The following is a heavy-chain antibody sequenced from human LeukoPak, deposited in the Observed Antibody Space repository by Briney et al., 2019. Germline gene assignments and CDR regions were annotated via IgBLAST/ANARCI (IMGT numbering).Heavy chain of an antibody. V-gene: IGHV4-34*01. CDR1: GGSFSGYY. J-gene: IGHJ6*03. Sequence: SETLSLTCAVYGGSFSGYYWSWIRQPPGEGLEWIGEINHSVSTNYNPSLKSRVTISVDTSKNQFSLKLSSVTAADTAVYYCAWTTPGYDFWSGYHPYMDVWGKGTTVTVSS. CDR2: INHSVST. D-gene: IGHD3-3*01. CDR3: AWTTPGYDFWSGYHPYMDV.